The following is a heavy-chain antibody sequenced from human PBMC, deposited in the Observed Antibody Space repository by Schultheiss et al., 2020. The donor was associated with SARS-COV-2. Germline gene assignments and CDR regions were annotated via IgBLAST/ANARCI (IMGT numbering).Heavy chain of an antibody. CDR3: ATVTGGNSNDY. J-gene: IGHJ4*02. Sequence: GGSLRLSCAASGFTFSGSAMHWVRQAPGKGLEWVSTISKSGDNRNYADSVKGRFTISRDNAKNSLYLQMNSLRAEDTAVYYCATVTGGNSNDYWGQGTLVTVSS. CDR1: GFTFSGSA. V-gene: IGHV3-21*01. CDR2: ISKSGDNR. D-gene: IGHD4-23*01.